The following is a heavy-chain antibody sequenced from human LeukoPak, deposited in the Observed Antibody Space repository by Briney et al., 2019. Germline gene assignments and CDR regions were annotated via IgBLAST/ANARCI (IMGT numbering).Heavy chain of an antibody. CDR2: IYYTGRT. CDR3: ARRRYYDSTGYLD. V-gene: IGHV4-39*01. CDR1: GGYISSSSYY. Sequence: PSETPSLTCSVSGGYISSSSYYWGWIRQPPGKGLEWIGDIYYTGRTYYNSSLKSRLTVSIDTSKNQFSLKLASLTAADTGVYYCARRRYYDSTGYLDWGQGTRITVSS. D-gene: IGHD3-22*01. J-gene: IGHJ1*01.